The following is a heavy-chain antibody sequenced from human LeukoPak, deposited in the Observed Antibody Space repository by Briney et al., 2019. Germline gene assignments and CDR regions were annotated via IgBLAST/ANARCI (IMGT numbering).Heavy chain of an antibody. CDR2: IIPIFGTA. V-gene: IGHV1-69*13. J-gene: IGHJ4*02. D-gene: IGHD6-13*01. Sequence: PQASVKVSCKASGGTFSSYAISWVRQAPGQGLEWMGGIIPIFGTANYAQKFQGRVTITADESTSTAYMELSSLRSEDTAVYYCARELRYSSSWYYFDYWGQGTLVTVSS. CDR1: GGTFSSYA. CDR3: ARELRYSSSWYYFDY.